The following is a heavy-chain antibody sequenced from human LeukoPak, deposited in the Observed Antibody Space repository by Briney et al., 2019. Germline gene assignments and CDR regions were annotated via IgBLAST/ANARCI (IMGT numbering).Heavy chain of an antibody. D-gene: IGHD3-10*01. J-gene: IGHJ6*03. CDR3: AREWLRYMDV. Sequence: PGGSLRLSCAASGFTVSSNYMSWVRQAPGKGLEWVSVIYSGGSTYYAGSVKGRFTISRDNSKNTLYLQMNSLRAEDTAVYYCAREWLRYMDVWGKGTTVTVSS. V-gene: IGHV3-53*01. CDR1: GFTVSSNY. CDR2: IYSGGST.